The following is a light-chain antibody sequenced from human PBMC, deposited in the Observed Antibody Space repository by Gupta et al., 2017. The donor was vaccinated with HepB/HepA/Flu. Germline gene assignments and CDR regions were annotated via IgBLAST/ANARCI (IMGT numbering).Light chain of an antibody. J-gene: IGKJ3*01. CDR1: QSVLTN. Sequence: EIVMTQSPATLSVSPGERATLSCRASQSVLTNLAWYQQKPGQAPRLLIYGASTRATGISARFSGSGSGTEFTLTISSLQSEDFAVYYCQQYNNWPPFTFGPGTKVDIK. CDR2: GAS. CDR3: QQYNNWPPFT. V-gene: IGKV3-15*01.